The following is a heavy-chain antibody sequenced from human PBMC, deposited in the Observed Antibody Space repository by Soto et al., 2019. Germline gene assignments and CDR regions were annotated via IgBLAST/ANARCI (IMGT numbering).Heavy chain of an antibody. J-gene: IGHJ5*02. CDR2: IDPSDSYT. D-gene: IGHD3-22*01. V-gene: IGHV5-10-1*01. CDR3: ARHKAFYYDNSGA. Sequence: GESLKISCKGSGYSFTSYWISWVRQMPGKGLEWMGRIDPSDSYTNYSPSFQGHVTMSADKSINTAYLQWSSLKASDSAMYYCARHKAFYYDNSGAWGQGSLVTVSS. CDR1: GYSFTSYW.